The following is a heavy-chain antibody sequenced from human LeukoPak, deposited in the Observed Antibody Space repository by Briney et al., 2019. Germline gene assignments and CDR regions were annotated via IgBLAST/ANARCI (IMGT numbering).Heavy chain of an antibody. CDR3: ARGGVYSSGWYVDY. Sequence: AGSLRLSCAASGFTFISYSMNWVRQAPGQGLEWVSSISSSSSYIYYADSVKGRFTISRDNAKNSLYLQMNSLRAEDTAVYYCARGGVYSSGWYVDYWGQGTLVTVSS. CDR2: ISSSSSYI. D-gene: IGHD6-19*01. CDR1: GFTFISYS. V-gene: IGHV3-21*01. J-gene: IGHJ4*02.